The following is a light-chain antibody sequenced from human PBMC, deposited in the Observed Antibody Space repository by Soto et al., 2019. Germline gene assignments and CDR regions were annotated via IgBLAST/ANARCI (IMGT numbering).Light chain of an antibody. CDR1: NSDVGGHNY. V-gene: IGLV2-14*01. CDR3: ASYTSRNTLI. Sequence: QSILTQPASVSGSPGQSITMSCTGTNSDVGGHNYVSWYQQRPGKVPKLLIYEVTDRPSGASNRFSGSKSGNTASPTISGLQAEDEADYFCASYTSRNTLIFGGGTKVTVL. CDR2: EVT. J-gene: IGLJ2*01.